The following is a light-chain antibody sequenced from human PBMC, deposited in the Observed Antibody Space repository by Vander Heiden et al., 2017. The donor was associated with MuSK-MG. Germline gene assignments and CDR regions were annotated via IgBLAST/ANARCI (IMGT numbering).Light chain of an antibody. CDR1: SSNLGAGYN. J-gene: IGLJ2*01. CDR3: QSYDSSRSGSRI. V-gene: IGLV1-40*01. CDR2: GNT. Sequence: QSVLTQPPSVSGAPGQRVTISCTGTSSNLGAGYNCHWYQQLPAAAPKLLIYGNTNRPSGVPERFSGSKSGTSASLSITGLQAEDEADYYCQSYDSSRSGSRIFGGGTRLTVL.